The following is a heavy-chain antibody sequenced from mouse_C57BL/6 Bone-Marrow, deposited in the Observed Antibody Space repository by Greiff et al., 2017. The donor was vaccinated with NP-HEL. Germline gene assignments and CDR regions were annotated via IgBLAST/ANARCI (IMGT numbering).Heavy chain of an antibody. CDR2: ISDGGSYT. CDR1: GFTFSSYA. CDR3: AIYYGSRGYFDY. Sequence: EVQRVESGGGLVKPGGSLKLSCAASGFTFSSYAMSWVRQTPEKRLEWVATISDGGSYTYYPDNVKGRFTISRDNAKNNLYLQMSHLKSEDTAMYYCAIYYGSRGYFDYWGQGTTLTVSS. J-gene: IGHJ2*01. D-gene: IGHD1-1*01. V-gene: IGHV5-4*01.